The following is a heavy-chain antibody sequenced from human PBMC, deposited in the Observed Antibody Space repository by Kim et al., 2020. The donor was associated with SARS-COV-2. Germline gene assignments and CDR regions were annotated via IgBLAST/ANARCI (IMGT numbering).Heavy chain of an antibody. D-gene: IGHD2-15*01. J-gene: IGHJ4*02. Sequence: DSVRSRFTMSKDKAKNTVYLQMNSLRPEDTGVYHCTRIRWSGGTSVPFDYWGQGTLVTVSS. V-gene: IGHV3-74*01. CDR3: TRIRWSGGTSVPFDY.